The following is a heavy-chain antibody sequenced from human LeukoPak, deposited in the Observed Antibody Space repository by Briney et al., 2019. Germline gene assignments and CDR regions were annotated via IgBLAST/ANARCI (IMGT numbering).Heavy chain of an antibody. Sequence: ASVKVSCKASGYTFTSYGISWVRQAPGQGLEWMGWISAYNGNTNCAQKLQGRVTMTTDTSTSTAYMELRSLRSDDTAVYYCARDAGGWIQLSVHYYYYYMDVWGKGTTVTISS. CDR1: GYTFTSYG. J-gene: IGHJ6*03. V-gene: IGHV1-18*01. CDR2: ISAYNGNT. D-gene: IGHD5-18*01. CDR3: ARDAGGWIQLSVHYYYYYMDV.